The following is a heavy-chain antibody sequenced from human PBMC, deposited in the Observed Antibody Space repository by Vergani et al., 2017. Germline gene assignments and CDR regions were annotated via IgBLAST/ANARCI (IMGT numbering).Heavy chain of an antibody. CDR3: ARHSVITIFGVVIIGQDWFDP. J-gene: IGHJ5*02. D-gene: IGHD3-3*01. CDR2: IDPSDSYT. CDR1: GYSFTSYW. Sequence: EVQLVQSGAEVKKPGESLRISCKGSGYSFTSYWISWVRQMPGKGLEWMGRIDPSDSYTNYSPSFQGHVTISADKSISTAYLQWSSLKASDTAMYYSARHSVITIFGVVIIGQDWFDPWGQGTLVTVSS. V-gene: IGHV5-10-1*03.